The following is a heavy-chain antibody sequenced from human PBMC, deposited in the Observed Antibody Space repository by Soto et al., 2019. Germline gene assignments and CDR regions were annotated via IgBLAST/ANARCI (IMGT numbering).Heavy chain of an antibody. D-gene: IGHD6-19*01. J-gene: IGHJ1*01. Sequence: PGGSPRLSCAASGFTFSSYGMHWVRQAPGKGLEWVAVISYDGSNKYYADSVKGRFTISRDNSKNTLYLQMNSLRAEDTAVYYCAKDTLRGIAVAGTRHWGQGTLVTVSS. CDR2: ISYDGSNK. CDR3: AKDTLRGIAVAGTRH. CDR1: GFTFSSYG. V-gene: IGHV3-30*18.